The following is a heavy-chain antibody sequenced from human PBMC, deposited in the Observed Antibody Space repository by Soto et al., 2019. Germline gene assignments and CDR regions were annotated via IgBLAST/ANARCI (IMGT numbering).Heavy chain of an antibody. Sequence: QVQLQESGPGLMNPSQTLSLTCTVSGASISSGAYYWSWIRQHPGKGLEWIGYIYYSGGTYYNPSLKSRGTISGDTSKNQFSLRLNSVTAADTAVYYCASLRRPYGLDVWGHGTTVTVSS. CDR1: GASISSGAYY. CDR2: IYYSGGT. J-gene: IGHJ6*02. CDR3: ASLRRPYGLDV. V-gene: IGHV4-31*03.